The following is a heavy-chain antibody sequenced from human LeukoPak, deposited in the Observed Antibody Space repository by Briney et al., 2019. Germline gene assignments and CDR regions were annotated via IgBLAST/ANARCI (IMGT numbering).Heavy chain of an antibody. D-gene: IGHD3-10*01. J-gene: IGHJ4*02. V-gene: IGHV3-48*03. Sequence: GGSLRLSCAASGFTFSSYEMNWVRQAPGKGLEWVSYISSSGSTIYYADSVKGRFTISRDNAKNSLYLQMNSLRAEDTAVYYCAKPPREVRGVTYYFDYWGQGTLVTVSS. CDR2: ISSSGSTI. CDR1: GFTFSSYE. CDR3: AKPPREVRGVTYYFDY.